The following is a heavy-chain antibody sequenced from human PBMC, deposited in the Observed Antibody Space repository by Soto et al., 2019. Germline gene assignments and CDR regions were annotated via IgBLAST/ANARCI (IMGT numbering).Heavy chain of an antibody. Sequence: PSETLSLTCTVSGGSISSGGYYWSWIRQHPGKGLEWIGYIYYSGSTYYNPSLKSRVTISVDTSKNQFSLKLSSVTAADTAVYYCARKGPKVRGPLDIWGQGTMVTVSS. V-gene: IGHV4-31*03. J-gene: IGHJ3*02. D-gene: IGHD3-10*01. CDR3: ARKGPKVRGPLDI. CDR2: IYYSGST. CDR1: GGSISSGGYY.